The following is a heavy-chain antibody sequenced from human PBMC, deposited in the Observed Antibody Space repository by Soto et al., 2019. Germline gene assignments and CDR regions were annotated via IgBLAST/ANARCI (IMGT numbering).Heavy chain of an antibody. CDR3: AKDTMVALHHLFAH. V-gene: IGHV3-23*01. D-gene: IGHD3-10*01. Sequence: PGGSLGLGCAASVFTFISGGMSLFLQAPVKCLEWVSAIKAGGGSTYYADSVKGRFNISRDNSKNTLYLQMNSLSPEDTDVYYCAKDTMVALHHLFAHSGHGTLVTXSS. CDR2: IKAGGGST. J-gene: IGHJ4*01. CDR1: VFTFISGG.